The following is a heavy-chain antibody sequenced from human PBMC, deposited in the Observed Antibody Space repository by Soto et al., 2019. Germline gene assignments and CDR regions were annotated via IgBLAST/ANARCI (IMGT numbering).Heavy chain of an antibody. V-gene: IGHV4-34*01. D-gene: IGHD2-2*02. CDR1: GGSFSGYY. CDR3: AVPGAITYGMDV. J-gene: IGHJ6*02. Sequence: PSETLSLTCAVYGGSFSGYYWSWIRQPPGKGLEWIGEINHSGSTNYNPSLKSRVTISVDTSKNQFSLKLSSVTAADTAVYYCAVPGAITYGMDVWGQGTTVTVSS. CDR2: INHSGST.